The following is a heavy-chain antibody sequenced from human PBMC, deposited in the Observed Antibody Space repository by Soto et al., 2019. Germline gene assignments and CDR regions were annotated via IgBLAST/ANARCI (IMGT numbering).Heavy chain of an antibody. V-gene: IGHV4-39*01. CDR3: ARHRACDTACDFEN. Sequence: QLQLQASGPGRESPSDTLSLTCFVSGDSIDSHDAHWSWIRHSPGKGLEWIGTVAYTGTTYYPPPLRVRVTVSADTSKNSCSLKLTSVTAADTAVYSCARHRACDTACDFENWGQGTLVNVSS. D-gene: IGHD2-21*01. CDR1: GDSIDSHDAH. J-gene: IGHJ4*02. CDR2: VAYTGTT.